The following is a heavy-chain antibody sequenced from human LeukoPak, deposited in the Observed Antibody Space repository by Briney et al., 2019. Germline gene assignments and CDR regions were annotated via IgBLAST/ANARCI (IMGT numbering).Heavy chain of an antibody. CDR2: INPNSGGT. CDR3: ARGDYCSGGRCYLALYY. CDR1: GYTITGYY. D-gene: IGHD2-15*01. V-gene: IGHV1-2*02. Sequence: ASVKVSCKASGYTITGYYMHWVRQAPGQGLEWMGWINPNSGGTNYAQKFQGRVTMTRDTSISTAYMGLSRLRSDDTAVYYCARGDYCSGGRCYLALYYWGQGTLVTVSS. J-gene: IGHJ4*02.